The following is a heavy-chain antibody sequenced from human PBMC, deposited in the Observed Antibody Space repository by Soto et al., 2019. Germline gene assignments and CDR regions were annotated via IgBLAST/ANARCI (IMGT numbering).Heavy chain of an antibody. CDR2: ISYDGSNK. Sequence: QTGGSLRLSCAASGLTFSSYGMHWVRQAPGKGLEWVAVISYDGSNKYYADSVKGRFTISRDNSKNTLYLQMNSLRAEDTAVYYCAKDATLRIASLFDYWGEGTLVTVSS. D-gene: IGHD6-13*01. CDR1: GLTFSSYG. CDR3: AKDATLRIASLFDY. J-gene: IGHJ4*02. V-gene: IGHV3-30*18.